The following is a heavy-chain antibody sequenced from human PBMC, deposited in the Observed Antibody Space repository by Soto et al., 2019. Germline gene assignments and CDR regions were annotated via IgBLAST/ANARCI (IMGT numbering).Heavy chain of an antibody. CDR1: GFTFDNCG. V-gene: IGHV3-9*01. Sequence: DVQLVESGGGLVQPGRSLRLSCAASGFTFDNCGMHWVRQAPGKSLEWVSGISWDSGTIGYADSVKGRFTISRDDAKNSLYLQMNSLRREDTALYYCVQGRYPTMATPLDHWGQGTLVTVSS. J-gene: IGHJ5*02. CDR3: VQGRYPTMATPLDH. CDR2: ISWDSGTI. D-gene: IGHD1-1*01.